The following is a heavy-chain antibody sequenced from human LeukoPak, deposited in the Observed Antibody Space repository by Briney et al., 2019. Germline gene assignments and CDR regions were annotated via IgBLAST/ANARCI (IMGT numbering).Heavy chain of an antibody. V-gene: IGHV3-23*01. CDR2: ISGSGGST. Sequence: QPGGSLRLSCEASGFTVSTSAISWVRQAPGKGLEWVSAISGSGGSTYYADSVKGRFTISRDNSKNTLFLQMNSLRAENPAVYYCAKEETYYDMLSVYSYFDYCGQGTLVTVSS. J-gene: IGHJ4*02. CDR3: AKEETYYDMLSVYSYFDY. CDR1: GFTVSTSA. D-gene: IGHD3-9*01.